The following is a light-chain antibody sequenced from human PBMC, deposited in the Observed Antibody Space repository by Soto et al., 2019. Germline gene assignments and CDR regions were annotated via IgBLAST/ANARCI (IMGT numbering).Light chain of an antibody. V-gene: IGKV3-20*01. CDR1: QSVSSSY. CDR3: QQYGNSRWT. Sequence: EIVLTQSPDTLYLSPGERATLSCRASQSVSSSYLAWYQQTPGQAPRLLIYGTSNRATGGPDRFSGSGSGTDFTLTISRLEPEDFAVYYCQQYGNSRWTFGQGTKVEIK. J-gene: IGKJ1*01. CDR2: GTS.